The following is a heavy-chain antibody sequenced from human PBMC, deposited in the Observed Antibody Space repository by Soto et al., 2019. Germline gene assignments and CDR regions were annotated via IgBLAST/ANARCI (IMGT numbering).Heavy chain of an antibody. V-gene: IGHV3-23*01. CDR2: ISGSGGST. CDR3: AKIPHTSSWYLDAFDI. Sequence: EVQLLESGEGLVRPGGSLRLSGAASGFTFSSYAMSWVREAPGKGLEWVSAISGSGGSTYYADSVKGRFTISRDNSKNTLYLQMNSLRAEDTAVYYCAKIPHTSSWYLDAFDIWGQGTMVTVSS. CDR1: GFTFSSYA. D-gene: IGHD6-13*01. J-gene: IGHJ3*02.